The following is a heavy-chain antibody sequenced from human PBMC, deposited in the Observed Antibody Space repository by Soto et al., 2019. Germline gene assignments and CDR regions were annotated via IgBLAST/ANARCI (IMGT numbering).Heavy chain of an antibody. Sequence: PGGSLRLSCAASGFTFSSYSMNWVRQAPGKGLEWVSYISSSSSTIYYAESVKGRFTISRDNAKNSLYQQMNSLRAEDTAVFYCARDLAVDIVVVPAAIALTSWGQGTLVTVSS. V-gene: IGHV3-48*01. CDR1: GFTFSSYS. CDR2: ISSSSSTI. CDR3: ARDLAVDIVVVPAAIALTS. J-gene: IGHJ5*02. D-gene: IGHD2-2*01.